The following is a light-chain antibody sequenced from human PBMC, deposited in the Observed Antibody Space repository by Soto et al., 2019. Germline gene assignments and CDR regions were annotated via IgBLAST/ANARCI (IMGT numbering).Light chain of an antibody. CDR3: SSYTSSSIDYV. CDR2: EVS. Sequence: QSALTQPASVSGSPGQSITISFTGTSSDVGGYNYVSWYQQHPGKAPKLMIYEVSNRPSGVSNRFSGSKSGNTASLTISGLQAEDEPDYYCSSYTSSSIDYVFGTGTKVTVL. V-gene: IGLV2-14*01. J-gene: IGLJ1*01. CDR1: SSDVGGYNY.